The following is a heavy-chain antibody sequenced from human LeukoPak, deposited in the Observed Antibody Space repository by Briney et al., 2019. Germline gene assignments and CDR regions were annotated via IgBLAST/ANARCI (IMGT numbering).Heavy chain of an antibody. Sequence: GASPRLSCAASGFTFSDYYMSWVRQAPGKGLEWVSYISSSGSTIYYADSVKGRFTISRDNAKNSLYLQMNSLRAEDTAVYYCARDYLLYDFWSGYGGRFDYWGQGTLGTVSS. CDR3: ARDYLLYDFWSGYGGRFDY. CDR1: GFTFSDYY. J-gene: IGHJ4*02. D-gene: IGHD3-3*01. CDR2: ISSSGSTI. V-gene: IGHV3-11*01.